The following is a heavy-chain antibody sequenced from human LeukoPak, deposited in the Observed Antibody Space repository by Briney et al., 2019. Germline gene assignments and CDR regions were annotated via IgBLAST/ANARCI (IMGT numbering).Heavy chain of an antibody. Sequence: GGSLRLSCAASGFTFDDYVMHWARQAPGKGLEWVSGISWNSGSIGYADSVKGRFTISRDNAKNSLSLQMNSLRAEDMALYYCAKDTGRGYANDAFDIWGQGTMVTVSS. V-gene: IGHV3-9*03. CDR1: GFTFDDYV. J-gene: IGHJ3*02. CDR2: ISWNSGSI. CDR3: AKDTGRGYANDAFDI. D-gene: IGHD2-8*01.